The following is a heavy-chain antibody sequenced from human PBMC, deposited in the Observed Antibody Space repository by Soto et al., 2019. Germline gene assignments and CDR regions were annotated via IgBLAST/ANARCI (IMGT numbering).Heavy chain of an antibody. D-gene: IGHD2-2*01. CDR1: GFTFSSYW. V-gene: IGHV3-74*01. Sequence: EVQLVESGGGLVQPGGSLRLSCAASGFTFSSYWMHWVRQAPGKGLVWVSRINSDGSSTSYADSVKGRFTISRDNAKNTLYRQMNGLRAEDTAVYYCAREGRGVVVPGGMDVWGQGTTVIVSS. J-gene: IGHJ6*02. CDR3: AREGRGVVVPGGMDV. CDR2: INSDGSST.